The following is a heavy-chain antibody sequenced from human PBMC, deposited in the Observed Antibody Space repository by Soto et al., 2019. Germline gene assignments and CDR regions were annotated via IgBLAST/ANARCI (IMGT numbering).Heavy chain of an antibody. V-gene: IGHV3-30*18. Sequence: GGSLRLSCAASGFTFSSYGMHWVRQAPGKGLEWVAVISYDGSNKYYADSVKGRFTISRDNSKNTLYLQMNSLGVEDTAVYYCTKDQRVRGVPHFDYWGQGTLVTVSS. D-gene: IGHD3-10*01. CDR2: ISYDGSNK. CDR3: TKDQRVRGVPHFDY. CDR1: GFTFSSYG. J-gene: IGHJ4*02.